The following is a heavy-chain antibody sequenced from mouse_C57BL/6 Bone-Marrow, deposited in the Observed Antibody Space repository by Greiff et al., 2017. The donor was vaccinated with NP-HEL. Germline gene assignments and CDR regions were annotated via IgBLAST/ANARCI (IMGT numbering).Heavy chain of an antibody. CDR1: GFSLTSYG. CDR3: AKHIYYYGSSYEGHWYFDV. Sequence: VKLMESGPGLVAPSQSLSITCTVSGFSLTSYGVDWVRQPPGKGLEWLGVIWGGGSTNYNSALMSRLSISKDNSKSQVFLKMNSLQTDDTAMYYCAKHIYYYGSSYEGHWYFDVWGTGTTVTVSS. J-gene: IGHJ1*03. D-gene: IGHD1-1*01. CDR2: IWGGGST. V-gene: IGHV2-9*01.